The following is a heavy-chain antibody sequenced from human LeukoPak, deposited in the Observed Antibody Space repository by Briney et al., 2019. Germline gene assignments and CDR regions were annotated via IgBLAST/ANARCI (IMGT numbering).Heavy chain of an antibody. CDR2: INPNCGGT. V-gene: IGHV1-2*06. CDR3: ARADCSSTSCLNAFDI. Sequence: GASVKVSCKASGYTFIGYYMHWVRQAPGQGLEWVGRINPNCGGTNYAQKFQGRVTMTRDTSISTAYMELSRLRSDDTAVYYCARADCSSTSCLNAFDIWGQGTMVTVSS. D-gene: IGHD2-2*01. J-gene: IGHJ3*02. CDR1: GYTFIGYY.